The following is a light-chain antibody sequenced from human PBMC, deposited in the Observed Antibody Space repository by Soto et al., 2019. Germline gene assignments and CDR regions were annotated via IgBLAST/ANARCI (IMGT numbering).Light chain of an antibody. V-gene: IGKV1-9*01. CDR3: QQLFDSPIT. Sequence: SIGESVTLTCRASQVISTSLEWYQLKPGKAPKLLIYAASTLESGVPSRFSATVSGTEFSLTITSLQPEDFETYYCQQLFDSPITFGQGTRLEIK. J-gene: IGKJ5*01. CDR2: AAS. CDR1: QVISTS.